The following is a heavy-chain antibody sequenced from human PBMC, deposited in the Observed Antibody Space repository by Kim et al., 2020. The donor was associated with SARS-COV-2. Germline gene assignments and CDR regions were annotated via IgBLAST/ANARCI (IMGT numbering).Heavy chain of an antibody. Sequence: GGSLRLSCAASGLTLGNYWMHWVRQAPGKGLLWVSHINSDGSETSYADSVKGRFTISRDNAKNTVYLQMNSLRADDTGVYSCTGVVDFDYWGQGTLVTVSS. J-gene: IGHJ4*02. CDR2: INSDGSET. V-gene: IGHV3-74*03. CDR3: TGVVDFDY. CDR1: GLTLGNYW.